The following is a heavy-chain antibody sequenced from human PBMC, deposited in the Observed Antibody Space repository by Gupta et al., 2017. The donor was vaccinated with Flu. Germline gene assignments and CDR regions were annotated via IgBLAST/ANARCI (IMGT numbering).Heavy chain of an antibody. CDR1: GFTFSSYS. CDR3: ATQGVGGVVAAPPDY. J-gene: IGHJ4*02. D-gene: IGHD2-15*01. CDR2: ISSSSSYI. V-gene: IGHV3-21*01. Sequence: EVQLVEPGGGLVKPGGSLRLSCAASGFTFSSYSMNWVRQAPGKGLEWVSSISSSSSYIYYADSVKGRFTISRDNAKNSLYMQMNRLRAEDTAVYYCATQGVGGVVAAPPDYWCQGTLVTVSS.